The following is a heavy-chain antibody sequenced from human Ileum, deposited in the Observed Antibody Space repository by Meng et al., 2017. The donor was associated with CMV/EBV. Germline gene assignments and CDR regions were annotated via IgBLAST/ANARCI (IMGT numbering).Heavy chain of an antibody. CDR1: GFTFSTSR. Sequence: GESLKISCAASGFTFSTSRMNWVRQASGKGLEWVANINHDGSEKYYVDSVKGRFTISRDNAKNSVYLQMNGLRAEDTGVYYCASGYFTSGDYWGQGTLVTVSS. D-gene: IGHD2/OR15-2a*01. V-gene: IGHV3-7*01. J-gene: IGHJ4*02. CDR2: INHDGSEK. CDR3: ASGYFTSGDY.